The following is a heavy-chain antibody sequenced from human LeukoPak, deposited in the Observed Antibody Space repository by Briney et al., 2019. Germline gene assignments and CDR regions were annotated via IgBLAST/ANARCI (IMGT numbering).Heavy chain of an antibody. V-gene: IGHV3-11*06. CDR1: GFTFSDYY. D-gene: IGHD3-9*01. CDR2: ISSSSSYT. Sequence: GGSLRLSCAASGFTFSDYYMSWIRQAPGKGLEWVSYISSSSSYTNYADSVKGRFTISRDNAKNTLYLQMNSLRAEDTAVYYCARDLTGSIDYWGQGTLVTVSS. CDR3: ARDLTGSIDY. J-gene: IGHJ4*02.